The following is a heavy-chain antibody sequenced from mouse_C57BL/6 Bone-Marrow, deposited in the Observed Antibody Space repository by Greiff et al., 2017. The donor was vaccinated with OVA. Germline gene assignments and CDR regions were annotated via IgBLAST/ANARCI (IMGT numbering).Heavy chain of an antibody. CDR1: GFNIKDYY. V-gene: IGHV14-2*01. Sequence: EVQRVESGAELVKPGASVKLSCTASGFNIKDYYMHWVKQRTEQGLEWIGRIDPEDGETKYAPKFQGKATITADTSSNTAYLQLSSLTSEDTAVYYCASYYYGSSYEDYWGQGTTLTVSS. CDR3: ASYYYGSSYEDY. D-gene: IGHD1-1*01. J-gene: IGHJ2*01. CDR2: IDPEDGET.